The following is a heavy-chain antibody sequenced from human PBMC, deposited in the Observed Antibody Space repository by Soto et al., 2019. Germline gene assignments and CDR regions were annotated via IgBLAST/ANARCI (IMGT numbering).Heavy chain of an antibody. V-gene: IGHV3-23*01. J-gene: IGHJ5*02. Sequence: EVPLLESGGGLVQPGGSLRLSCAASGFTISTYAMSWVRQAPGKGLEWVSGISGSGHITYYADSVKGRFTISRDISKNTLYLQMSSLRAEDTAVYHCAKSLRTTVTTGFWFDPWGQGTLVTVSS. D-gene: IGHD4-17*01. CDR1: GFTISTYA. CDR2: ISGSGHIT. CDR3: AKSLRTTVTTGFWFDP.